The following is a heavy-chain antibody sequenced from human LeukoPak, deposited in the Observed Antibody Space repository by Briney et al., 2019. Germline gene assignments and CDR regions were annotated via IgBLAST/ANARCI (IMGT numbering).Heavy chain of an antibody. CDR2: IEPDGSVK. D-gene: IGHD6-25*01. J-gene: IGHJ4*02. V-gene: IGHV3-7*01. CDR3: ARGGSDSSRYWLY. Sequence: GGSLGLSCAASGFTFSDLWMTWVRQAPGKGPEWVATIEPDGSVKYYVDSVKGRFTISRDNADNSLYLQMNSLRGEDTAVYFCARGGSDSSRYWLYWGQGTLVTVSS. CDR1: GFTFSDLW.